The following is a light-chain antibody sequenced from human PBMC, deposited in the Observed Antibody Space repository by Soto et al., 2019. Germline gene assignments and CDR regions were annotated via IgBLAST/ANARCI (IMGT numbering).Light chain of an antibody. CDR3: SSYTSSSTVV. CDR1: SSDVGGYNY. CDR2: EVN. Sequence: QSALNQPASVSGSPGQSITISCTGTSSDVGGYNYVSWYQQHPGKAPKLMIYEVNNRPSGVSNRFSGSKSGNTASLTISGLQAEDEADYYCSSYTSSSTVVFGGGTKLTVL. J-gene: IGLJ2*01. V-gene: IGLV2-14*01.